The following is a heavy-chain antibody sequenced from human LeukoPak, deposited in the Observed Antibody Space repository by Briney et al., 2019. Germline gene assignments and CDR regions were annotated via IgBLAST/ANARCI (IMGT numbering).Heavy chain of an antibody. V-gene: IGHV4-59*08. CDR1: GGSISPYY. J-gene: IGHJ4*02. CDR2: ILYSGTTT. CDR3: ARREGLFDS. Sequence: ASETLSLTCTVSGGSISPYYWSWIRQTPGKGLEWIGYILYSGTTTNYNPSLKSRITISVDTSKNQFSLKLNSVTAADTAVYYCARREGLFDSWGQGTLVTVSS. D-gene: IGHD1-26*01.